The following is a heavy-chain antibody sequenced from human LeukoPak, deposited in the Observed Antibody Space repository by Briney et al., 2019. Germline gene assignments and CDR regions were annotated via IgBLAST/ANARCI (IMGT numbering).Heavy chain of an antibody. CDR2: IYHIGST. V-gene: IGHV4-38-2*02. J-gene: IGHJ6*03. CDR3: ARGKPSYGSGTYYRPLEPNYMDV. Sequence: SETLSLTCTVSGGSISSYYWGWIRQPPGKGLEWIGSIYHIGSTYDNPSLKSRLTISVDTSKNQFSLKLSSVTAAHTSVYYCARGKPSYGSGTYYRPLEPNYMDVWGKGTTVTVSS. D-gene: IGHD3-10*01. CDR1: GGSISSYY.